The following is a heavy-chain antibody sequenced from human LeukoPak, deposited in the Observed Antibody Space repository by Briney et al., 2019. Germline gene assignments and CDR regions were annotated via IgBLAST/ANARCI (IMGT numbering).Heavy chain of an antibody. CDR2: ISGSGGST. V-gene: IGHV3-23*01. CDR1: GFTFSNFG. J-gene: IGHJ4*02. D-gene: IGHD3-22*01. CDR3: ARDWSTDYYDSSGLDY. Sequence: PGGSLRLSCEASGFTFSNFGMHWVRQAPGKGLEWVSAISGSGGSTYYADSVKGRFTISRDNSKNTLYLQMNSLRAEDTAVYYCARDWSTDYYDSSGLDYWGQGTLVTVSS.